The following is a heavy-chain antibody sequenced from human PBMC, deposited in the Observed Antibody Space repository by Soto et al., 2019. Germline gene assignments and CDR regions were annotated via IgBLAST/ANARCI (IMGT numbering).Heavy chain of an antibody. D-gene: IGHD3-22*01. J-gene: IGHJ4*02. Sequence: QVQLVQSGAEVKKPGASVKVSCKASGYTFTSYYMHWVRQAPGQGLEWMGRINPSGGSTSYAQKCQGRVTMTRDTSTSTVYMELSSLRSEDTAVYYCATTYYYDSSGGGFDYWGQGTLVTVSS. CDR1: GYTFTSYY. CDR3: ATTYYYDSSGGGFDY. CDR2: INPSGGST. V-gene: IGHV1-46*01.